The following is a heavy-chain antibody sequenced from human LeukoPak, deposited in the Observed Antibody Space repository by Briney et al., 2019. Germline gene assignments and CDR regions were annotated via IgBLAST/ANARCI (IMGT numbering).Heavy chain of an antibody. CDR2: INQSGST. Sequence: SETLSLTCAVYGGSFSGYYWSWIRQSPGKGLEWIGEINQSGSTNHNPSLKSRVTISVDTSRNQFSLKVSSVTAADTAVYYCARGYGSGFAYWGQGTLVTVSS. D-gene: IGHD3-10*01. CDR3: ARGYGSGFAY. CDR1: GGSFSGYY. J-gene: IGHJ4*02. V-gene: IGHV4-34*01.